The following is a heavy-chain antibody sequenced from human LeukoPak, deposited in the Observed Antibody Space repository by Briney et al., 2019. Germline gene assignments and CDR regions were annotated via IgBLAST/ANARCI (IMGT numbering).Heavy chain of an antibody. CDR2: IYYSGST. CDR1: GGSISSYY. CDR3: ARGGGGYAFDY. V-gene: IGHV4-59*01. Sequence: SETLSLTCTVSGGSISSYYWSWIRQPPGKGLEWIGYIYYSGSTNYNPSLKSRVTISVDTSKNQFSLKLSSVTAADTAVYYCARGGGGYAFDYWGQGTPVTVSS. D-gene: IGHD3-16*01. J-gene: IGHJ4*02.